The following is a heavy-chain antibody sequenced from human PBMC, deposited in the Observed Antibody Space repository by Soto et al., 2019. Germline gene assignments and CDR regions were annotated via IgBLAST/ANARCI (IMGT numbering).Heavy chain of an antibody. D-gene: IGHD1-20*01. J-gene: IGHJ6*02. CDR2: IIPIFGTA. CDR3: ARVNWNPHYYYGMDV. Sequence: SVKVSCKXSGGTFSSYAISWVRQAPGQGLEWMGGIIPIFGTANYAQKFQGRVTITADESTSTAYMELSSLRSEDTAVYYCARVNWNPHYYYGMDVWGQGTTVTVSS. CDR1: GGTFSSYA. V-gene: IGHV1-69*13.